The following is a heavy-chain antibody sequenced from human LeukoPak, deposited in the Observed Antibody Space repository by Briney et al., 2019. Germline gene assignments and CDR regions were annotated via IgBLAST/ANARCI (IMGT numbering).Heavy chain of an antibody. D-gene: IGHD3-10*01. CDR1: GGTFSSYA. CDR2: IIPIFGTA. CDR3: ARGAGFGEFLLYWFDP. V-gene: IGHV1-69*06. Sequence: ASAKVSCKASGGTFSSYAISWVRQAPGQGLEWMGGIIPIFGTANYAQKFQGRVTITADKSTSTAYMELSRLRSDDTAVYYCARGAGFGEFLLYWFDPWGQGTLVTVSS. J-gene: IGHJ5*02.